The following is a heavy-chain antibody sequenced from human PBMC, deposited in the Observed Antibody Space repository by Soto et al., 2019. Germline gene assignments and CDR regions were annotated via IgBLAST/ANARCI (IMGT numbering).Heavy chain of an antibody. D-gene: IGHD2-21*01. Sequence: QVQLVQSGAEVKKPGASVKVSCKASGYTFTDYEFTWVRQAPGQGLEWMGWIRPYDGKTNYAQKLQGRVTMTTDTSTTTAYMELRSLTSDDSAVYYCARDWGGHNRGSAYWGQGTLVTVSS. CDR2: IRPYDGKT. J-gene: IGHJ4*02. V-gene: IGHV1-18*01. CDR1: GYTFTDYE. CDR3: ARDWGGHNRGSAY.